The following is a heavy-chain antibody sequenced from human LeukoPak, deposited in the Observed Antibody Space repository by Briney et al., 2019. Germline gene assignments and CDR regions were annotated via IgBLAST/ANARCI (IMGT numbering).Heavy chain of an antibody. Sequence: GGSLRLSCAASGFTFGTYAMSWVRQAPGKGLEWISAISGSGGSTYYADSVKGRFTISRDNSKNTLYLQMNSLRAGDTAVYYCAEAGTDDYWGQGTLVTVSS. J-gene: IGHJ4*02. D-gene: IGHD6-19*01. CDR2: ISGSGGST. CDR1: GFTFGTYA. CDR3: AEAGTDDY. V-gene: IGHV3-23*01.